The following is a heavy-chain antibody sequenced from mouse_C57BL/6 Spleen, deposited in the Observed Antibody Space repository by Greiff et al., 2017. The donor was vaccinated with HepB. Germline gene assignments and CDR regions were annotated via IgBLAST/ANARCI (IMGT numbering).Heavy chain of an antibody. V-gene: IGHV1-15*01. J-gene: IGHJ2*01. CDR3: TSLTGTMEGY. D-gene: IGHD4-1*01. CDR2: IDPETGGT. Sequence: QVQLQQSGAELVRPGASVTLSCKASGYTFTDYEMHWVKQTPVHGLEWIGAIDPETGGTAYNQKFKGKAILTADKSSSTAYMELRSLTSEDSAVYYCTSLTGTMEGYWGQGTTLTVSS. CDR1: GYTFTDYE.